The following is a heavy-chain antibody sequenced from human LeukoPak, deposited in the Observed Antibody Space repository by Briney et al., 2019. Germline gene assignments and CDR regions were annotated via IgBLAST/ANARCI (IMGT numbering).Heavy chain of an antibody. CDR3: ARVESGSKYYDSSGYLVI. CDR2: ISSNGGST. J-gene: IGHJ4*02. D-gene: IGHD3-22*01. V-gene: IGHV3-64*01. Sequence: PGGSLRLSCAASGFTFSSYAMHWVRQAPGKGLEYVSAISSNGGSTYYANSVKGRFTISRDNSKNTLYLQMNSLRAEDTAVYYCARVESGSKYYDSSGYLVIWGQGTMVTVSS. CDR1: GFTFSSYA.